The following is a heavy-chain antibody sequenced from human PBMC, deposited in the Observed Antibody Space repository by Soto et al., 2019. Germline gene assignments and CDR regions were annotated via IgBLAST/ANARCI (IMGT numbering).Heavy chain of an antibody. CDR3: ARVPGHLWFGEPRRSEH. Sequence: KPSETLSLTCTVSGGSISSGGYYWSWIRQHPGKGLEWIGYIYYSGSTYYNPSLKSRVTISVDTSKNQFSLKLSSVTAADTAVYYCARVPGHLWFGEPRRSEHWGQGTLVTVSS. V-gene: IGHV4-31*03. J-gene: IGHJ1*01. CDR1: GGSISSGGYY. CDR2: IYYSGST. D-gene: IGHD3-10*01.